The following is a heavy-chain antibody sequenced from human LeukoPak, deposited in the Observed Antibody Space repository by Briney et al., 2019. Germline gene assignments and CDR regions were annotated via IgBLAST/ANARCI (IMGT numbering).Heavy chain of an antibody. V-gene: IGHV4-4*02. CDR3: ARVQYSSGSYYFDY. CDR2: IYHSGST. J-gene: IGHJ4*02. D-gene: IGHD3-22*01. Sequence: SETLSLTCAVSGVSISSSNWWSWVRQPPGKGLEWIGEIYHSGSTNYNPSLKSRVTISVDTSKNQFSLKLSSVTAADTAVYYCARVQYSSGSYYFDYWGQGTLVTVSS. CDR1: GVSISSSNW.